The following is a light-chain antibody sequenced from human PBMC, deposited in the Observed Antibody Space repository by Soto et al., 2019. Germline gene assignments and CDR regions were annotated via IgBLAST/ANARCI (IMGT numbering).Light chain of an antibody. J-gene: IGLJ1*01. CDR2: DVS. CDR1: SSDVGGYNY. V-gene: IGLV2-14*01. CDR3: SSYTSSSTF. Sequence: QSVLTQPASVSGSPGQSITISCTGTSSDVGGYNYVSWYQQHPGKAPKLMIYDVSNRPSGVPNRFSGSKSGNTASLTISGLQAEDEADYYRSSYTSSSTFFGTGTKVTVL.